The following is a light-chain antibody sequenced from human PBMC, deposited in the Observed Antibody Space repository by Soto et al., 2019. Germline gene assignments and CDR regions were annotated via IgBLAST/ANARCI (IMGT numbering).Light chain of an antibody. Sequence: IVLQPYPDTLSASPGESAPLSCRASQTVGVRLAWYQHKPGQAPRLIIYEASNRAAGIPARFSGSGSGTDFTLTITSLEPEDFAFYYCHQRQRWPRTFGQGTKVDI. CDR1: QTVGVR. J-gene: IGKJ1*01. V-gene: IGKV3-11*01. CDR2: EAS. CDR3: HQRQRWPRT.